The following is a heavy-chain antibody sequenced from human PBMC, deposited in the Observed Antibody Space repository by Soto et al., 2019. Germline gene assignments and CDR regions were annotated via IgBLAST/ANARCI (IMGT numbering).Heavy chain of an antibody. CDR3: AKDRGGTYPRPFDY. CDR1: GFTFSTYG. J-gene: IGHJ4*02. CDR2: ISGSGGST. V-gene: IGHV3-23*01. Sequence: GGSLRLSCAASGFTFSTYGMSWVRQAPGKGLEWVSSISGSGGSTYYADSVKGRFTFSRDNSKNSVYLQMNRLGAEDTAVYYWAKDRGGTYPRPFDYWGQGTLVTVSS. D-gene: IGHD1-26*01.